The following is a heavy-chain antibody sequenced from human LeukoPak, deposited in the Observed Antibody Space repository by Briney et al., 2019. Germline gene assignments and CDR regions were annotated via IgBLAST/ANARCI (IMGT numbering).Heavy chain of an antibody. Sequence: GGSLRLSCSASGFSFRDSYMSWVRQAPGKGLEWISYISGSSSTVYYRDSVKGRFTISRDNAKNTLSLQMDRVTVEDTAVYYCATSEDFWSSYTIDFWGRGTLVTVSS. CDR2: ISGSSSTV. CDR1: GFSFRDSY. D-gene: IGHD3-3*01. V-gene: IGHV3-11*04. CDR3: ATSEDFWSSYTIDF. J-gene: IGHJ4*02.